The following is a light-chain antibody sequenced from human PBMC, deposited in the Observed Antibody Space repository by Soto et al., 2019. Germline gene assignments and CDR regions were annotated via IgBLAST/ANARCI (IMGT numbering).Light chain of an antibody. CDR3: QQRSTALT. CDR1: QSVRSN. V-gene: IGKV3-11*01. J-gene: IGKJ4*01. Sequence: EIVMTQSPATLSVSPGERATLSCRASQSVRSNLAWYQQKPGQAPRLLIYDASNRATGIPARFSGSGSGTDFTLTISSLEPEDFAVYYCQQRSTALTFGGGTKVDIK. CDR2: DAS.